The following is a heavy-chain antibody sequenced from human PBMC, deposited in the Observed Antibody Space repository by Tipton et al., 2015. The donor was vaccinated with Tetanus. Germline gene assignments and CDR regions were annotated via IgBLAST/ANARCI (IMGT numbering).Heavy chain of an antibody. J-gene: IGHJ5*02. Sequence: TLSLTCAVNGGAFSGYYWTWIRQSPGKGLEWIGEINHSGTSNHNPSLKSRVTTSVDTSKTRFFLQLSSVTAADTAVYYCARGRLTYYYGSGSRGWFDPWGQGTPVTVSS. CDR1: GGAFSGYY. V-gene: IGHV4-34*01. D-gene: IGHD3-10*01. CDR3: ARGRLTYYYGSGSRGWFDP. CDR2: INHSGTS.